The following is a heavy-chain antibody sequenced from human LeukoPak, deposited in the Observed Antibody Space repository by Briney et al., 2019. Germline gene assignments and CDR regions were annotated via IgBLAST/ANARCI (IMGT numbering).Heavy chain of an antibody. CDR3: ARQATYYYDSSGYPTYAFDI. CDR1: GGSISSSSYY. D-gene: IGHD3-22*01. CDR2: IYYSGST. Sequence: PSETLSLTCTVSGGSISSSSYYWGWIRQPPGKGLEWIGSIYYSGSTYYNPSLKSRVTISVDTSKNQFSLKLSSVTAADTAVYYCARQATYYYDSSGYPTYAFDIWGQGTMVTVSS. J-gene: IGHJ3*02. V-gene: IGHV4-39*01.